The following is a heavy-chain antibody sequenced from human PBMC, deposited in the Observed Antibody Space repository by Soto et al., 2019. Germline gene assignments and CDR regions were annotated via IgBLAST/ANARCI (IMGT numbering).Heavy chain of an antibody. CDR3: ERHSGQYSSSWFDP. CDR1: GDSISSRSYY. Sequence: SETLSLTCTVSGDSISSRSYYWGGIRHPPGKGLEWIGSIYYSGSTSYNPSLKSRVTISLDTSKNQFSLKLTSVTAADTAVYNCERHSGQYSSSWFDPWGQGTLVTVPQ. CDR2: IYYSGST. V-gene: IGHV4-39*01. J-gene: IGHJ5*02. D-gene: IGHD6-13*01.